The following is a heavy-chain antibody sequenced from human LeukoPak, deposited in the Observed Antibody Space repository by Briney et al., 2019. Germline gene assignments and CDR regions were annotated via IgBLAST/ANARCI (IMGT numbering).Heavy chain of an antibody. Sequence: SETLSLTCTVSGGSISSSSYYWGWIRQPPGKGLEWIGSIYYSGSTYYNPSLESRVTISVDTSKNQFSLKLNSVTAADTAVYYCARFISVVPAALDYWGQGTLVTVSS. CDR2: IYYSGST. J-gene: IGHJ4*02. V-gene: IGHV4-39*07. CDR1: GGSISSSSYY. D-gene: IGHD2-2*01. CDR3: ARFISVVPAALDY.